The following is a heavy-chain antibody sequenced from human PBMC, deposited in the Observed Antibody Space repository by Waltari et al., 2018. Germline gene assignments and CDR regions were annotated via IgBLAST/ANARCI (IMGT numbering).Heavy chain of an antibody. V-gene: IGHV3-30-3*01. CDR2: MSYDGSNK. CDR1: GFTFSSYA. D-gene: IGHD4-17*01. CDR3: ASNYGGNSGWYMDV. J-gene: IGHJ6*03. Sequence: QVQLVESGGGVVQPGRSLRLSCAASGFTFSSYAMHWVRQAPGKGLEWVAVMSYDGSNKYYADSVKGRFTISRDNSKNTLYLQMNSLRAEDTAVYYCASNYGGNSGWYMDVWGKGTTVTISS.